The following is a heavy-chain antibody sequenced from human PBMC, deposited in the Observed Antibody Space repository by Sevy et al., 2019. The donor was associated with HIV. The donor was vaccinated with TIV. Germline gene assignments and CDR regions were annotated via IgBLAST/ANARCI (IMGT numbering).Heavy chain of an antibody. D-gene: IGHD4-4*01. V-gene: IGHV3-53*01. Sequence: GGSPRLSCAASGFTVSSNYMSWVRQAPGKGLEWVSVIYSGGSTYYADSVKGRFTISRDNSKNTLYLQMNSLRAEDTAVYYCAREMATVAYYYYGMDVWGQGTTVTVSS. CDR3: AREMATVAYYYYGMDV. CDR2: IYSGGST. CDR1: GFTVSSNY. J-gene: IGHJ6*02.